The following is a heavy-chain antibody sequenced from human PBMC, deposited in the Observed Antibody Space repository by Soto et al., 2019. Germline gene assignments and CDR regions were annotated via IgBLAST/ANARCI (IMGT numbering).Heavy chain of an antibody. D-gene: IGHD6-19*01. CDR2: ISYDGSNK. V-gene: IGHV3-30*18. Sequence: QVQLVESGGGVVQPGRSLRLSCAASGFTFSSYGMHWVRQAPGKGQEWVAVISYDGSNKYYADSVKGRFTISRDNSKNTLYLQMNSLRAEDTAVYYCAKGVAGTYYYYGMDVWGQGTTVTVSS. CDR1: GFTFSSYG. CDR3: AKGVAGTYYYYGMDV. J-gene: IGHJ6*02.